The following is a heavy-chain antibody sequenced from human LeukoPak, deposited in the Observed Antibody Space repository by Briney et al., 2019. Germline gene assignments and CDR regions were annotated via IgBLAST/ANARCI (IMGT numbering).Heavy chain of an antibody. CDR1: GFTFTTYG. CDR3: ARGMVYGDRPQYFQH. CDR2: ISSTGFST. Sequence: PGGSLRLSCSASGFTFTTYGMSWVRQPPGKGLEWVSSISSTGFSTYYVDSVEGRFTVSRDNSKNTLYLQMNSLRAEDTAVYYCARGMVYGDRPQYFQHWGQGTLVTVSS. J-gene: IGHJ1*01. V-gene: IGHV3-23*01. D-gene: IGHD4-17*01.